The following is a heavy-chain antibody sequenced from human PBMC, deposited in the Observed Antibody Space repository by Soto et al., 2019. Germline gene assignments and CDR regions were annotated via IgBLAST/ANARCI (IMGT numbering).Heavy chain of an antibody. D-gene: IGHD3-3*01. J-gene: IGHJ5*02. CDR2: TNRTGRS. V-gene: IGHV4-34*01. CDR3: ARVPFSSFGVADPPVGWFDP. Sequence: SETLSLTCAVYGGSFSDWYWSWIRQPPGKRLEWLGETNRTGRSTYNPSLRSRITISIDTSKNRFSLKLASVTAADTAVYYCARVPFSSFGVADPPVGWFDPWGQGTLVTVSS. CDR1: GGSFSDWY.